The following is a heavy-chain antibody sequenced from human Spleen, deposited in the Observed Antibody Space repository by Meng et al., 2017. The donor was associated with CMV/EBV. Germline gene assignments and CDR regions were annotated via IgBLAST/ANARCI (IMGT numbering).Heavy chain of an antibody. J-gene: IGHJ4*02. V-gene: IGHV4-34*01. D-gene: IGHD3-10*01. CDR3: ATPAVSRGSGSYEDY. CDR2: INHSGST. Sequence: HVHLQRWGAGLLKLSETLSLTCAVSGWSCSGYYWCWIRQPPETGLEWIGEINHSGSTNYNPSLKSRVTISVDTSKNQFSLKLSSVTAADTAVYYCATPAVSRGSGSYEDYWGQGTLVTVSS. CDR1: GWSCSGYY.